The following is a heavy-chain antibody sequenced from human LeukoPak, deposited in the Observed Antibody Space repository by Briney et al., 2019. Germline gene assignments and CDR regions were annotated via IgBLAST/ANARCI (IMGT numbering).Heavy chain of an antibody. D-gene: IGHD3-22*01. CDR3: ARSTYYYDSSDYP. CDR2: INPNSGDT. J-gene: IGHJ5*02. CDR1: GYTFTGYY. V-gene: IGHV1-2*02. Sequence: ASVKVSCKASGYTFTGYYIHWVRQAPGQGLEWMGWINPNSGDTNYAQKFQGRVTMTTDTTISTTYMGLSRLRSDDTAVYYCARSTYYYDSSDYPWGQGTLITVSS.